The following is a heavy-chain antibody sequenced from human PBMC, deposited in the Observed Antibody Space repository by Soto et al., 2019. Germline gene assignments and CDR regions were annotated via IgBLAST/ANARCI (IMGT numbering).Heavy chain of an antibody. CDR3: ARDGGYCSSTSCFIRDYYYYGMDV. CDR1: GYTFTGYY. Sequence: GASVKVSCKASGYTFTGYYMHWVRQAPGQGLEWMGWINPNSGGTNYAQKFQGWVTMTRDTSISTAYMELSRLRSDDTAVYYCARDGGYCSSTSCFIRDYYYYGMDVWGQGTTVTVS. V-gene: IGHV1-2*04. J-gene: IGHJ6*02. D-gene: IGHD2-2*01. CDR2: INPNSGGT.